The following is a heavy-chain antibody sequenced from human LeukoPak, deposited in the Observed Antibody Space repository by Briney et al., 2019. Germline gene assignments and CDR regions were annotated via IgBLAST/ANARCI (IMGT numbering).Heavy chain of an antibody. D-gene: IGHD6-19*01. CDR2: ISSSSRYI. Sequence: GGSLRLSCAASGFTFSSYSMNWVRQAPGKGLEWVSSISSSSRYIYYADSVKGRFTISRDNAKNSLYLQMNSLRAEDTAVYYCARGPYSSGWYVGYWGQGTLVTVSS. J-gene: IGHJ4*02. CDR3: ARGPYSSGWYVGY. CDR1: GFTFSSYS. V-gene: IGHV3-21*01.